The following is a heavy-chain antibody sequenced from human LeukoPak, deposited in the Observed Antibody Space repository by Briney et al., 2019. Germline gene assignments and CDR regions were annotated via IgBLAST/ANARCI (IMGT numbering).Heavy chain of an antibody. CDR1: GFTFSSYG. CDR2: ISYDGSNK. CDR3: AKDRYEWFGEPNFDY. Sequence: PGGSLRLSCAASGFTFSSYGMHWVRQAPGKGLEWVAVISYDGSNKYYADSVKGRFTISRDNSKNTLYLQMNSLRAEDTAVYYCAKDRYEWFGEPNFDYWGQGTLVTVSS. V-gene: IGHV3-30*18. J-gene: IGHJ4*02. D-gene: IGHD3-10*01.